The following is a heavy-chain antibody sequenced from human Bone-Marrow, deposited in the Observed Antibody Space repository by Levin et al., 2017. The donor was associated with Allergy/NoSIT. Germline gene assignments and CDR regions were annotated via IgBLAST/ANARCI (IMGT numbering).Heavy chain of an antibody. D-gene: IGHD6-19*01. Sequence: LSLPCAASGFTFSSYGMHWVRQAPGKGLEWVAVIWYDGSNKYYADSVKGRFTISRDNSKNTLYLQMNSLRAEDTAVYYCASDSSGWAANTYYFDYWGQGTLVTVSS. CDR3: ASDSSGWAANTYYFDY. V-gene: IGHV3-33*01. CDR1: GFTFSSYG. CDR2: IWYDGSNK. J-gene: IGHJ4*02.